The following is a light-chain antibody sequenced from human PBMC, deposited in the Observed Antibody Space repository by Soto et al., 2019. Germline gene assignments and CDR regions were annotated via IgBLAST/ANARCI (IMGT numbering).Light chain of an antibody. CDR3: QQYGSSPLIT. CDR1: QSVSSSY. Sequence: EIVLTQSPGTLSLSPGERATLSCRASQSVSSSYLAWYQQKPGQAPRLLIYGASSRATGITDRFSGSWSGTDFTLTISRLEPEDFAVYYCQQYGSSPLITFGQGTRLEIK. CDR2: GAS. V-gene: IGKV3-20*01. J-gene: IGKJ5*01.